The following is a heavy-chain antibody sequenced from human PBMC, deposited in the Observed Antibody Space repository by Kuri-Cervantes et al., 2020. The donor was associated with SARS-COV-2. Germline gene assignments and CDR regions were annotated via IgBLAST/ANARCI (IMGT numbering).Heavy chain of an antibody. V-gene: IGHV6-1*01. CDR1: GDSVSSNSAA. J-gene: IGHJ4*02. CDR2: TYYRSKWYN. D-gene: IGHD3-10*01. CDR3: SGTYYGRDY. Sequence: SQTPSLPCAISGDSVSSNSAAWHWIRQSPSRGIEWLGRTYYRSKWYNDYAVSVKSRITINPDTSKNQFSLQFNSVTPEDTAVYYCSGTYYGRDYWGQGTRVTGSS.